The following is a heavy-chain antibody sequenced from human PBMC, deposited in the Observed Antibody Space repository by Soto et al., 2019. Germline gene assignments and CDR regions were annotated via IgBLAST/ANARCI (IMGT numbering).Heavy chain of an antibody. CDR2: VTYDSSEK. V-gene: IGHV3-30*18. D-gene: IGHD3-9*01. CDR3: GKAGGSELRYFDWPEVGV. CDR1: GFSFFNYG. J-gene: IGHJ4*02. Sequence: PGESLKISCTASGFSFFNYGFAWIRQAPGKGLEWVAVVTYDSSEKYYADSVKGRFTISRDNSKNTVYLQMDSLQHNDSALYYCGKAGGSELRYFDWPEVGVWGQGTLVTVSS.